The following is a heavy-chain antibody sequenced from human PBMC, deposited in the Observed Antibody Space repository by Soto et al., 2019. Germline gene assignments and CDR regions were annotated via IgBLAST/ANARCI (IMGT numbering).Heavy chain of an antibody. J-gene: IGHJ4*02. D-gene: IGHD3-10*01. Sequence: LSCAASGFTFSDYYMSWIRQAPGKGLEWVSYISSSSSYTNYADSVKGRFTISRDNAKNSLYLQMNSLRAEDTAVYYCASHSDFLWNYWGQGTLVTVSS. V-gene: IGHV3-11*06. CDR2: ISSSSSYT. CDR1: GFTFSDYY. CDR3: ASHSDFLWNY.